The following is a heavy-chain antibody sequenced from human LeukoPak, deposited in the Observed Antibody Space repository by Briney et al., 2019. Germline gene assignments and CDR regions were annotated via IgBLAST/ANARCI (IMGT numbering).Heavy chain of an antibody. CDR1: GGSISSSSYY. CDR2: IYYSGST. D-gene: IGHD1-26*01. V-gene: IGHV4-39*07. J-gene: IGHJ3*02. CDR3: ARDRWELRQNDAFDI. Sequence: SETLSVTCTVSGGSISSSSYYWGWIRQPPWKGLEWIGSIYYSGSTYYNPSLKSRVTISVDTSKNQFSLKLSSVTAADTAVYYCARDRWELRQNDAFDIWGQGTMVTVSS.